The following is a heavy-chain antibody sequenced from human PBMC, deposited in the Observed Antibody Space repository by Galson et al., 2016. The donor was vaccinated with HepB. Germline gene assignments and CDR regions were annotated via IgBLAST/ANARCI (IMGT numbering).Heavy chain of an antibody. CDR3: ARMRYSSGWLDGFDI. CDR1: GFIFSTYS. Sequence: SLRLSCAASGFIFSTYSMNWARQAPGKGLEWVSSISSGSAYRYYADSAKGRFTISRDNAKRSLYLQMNSLRAEDTAVYYCARMRYSSGWLDGFDIWGQGTMVTVSS. D-gene: IGHD6-19*01. CDR2: ISSGSAYR. J-gene: IGHJ3*02. V-gene: IGHV3-21*01.